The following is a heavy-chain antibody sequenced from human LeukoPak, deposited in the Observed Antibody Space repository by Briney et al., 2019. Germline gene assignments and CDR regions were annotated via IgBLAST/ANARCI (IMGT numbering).Heavy chain of an antibody. CDR1: GFTFSSYG. Sequence: GGSLRLSCAASGFTFSSYGMHWVRQAPGKGLEWMAVISYDGSNKYYADSVKGRFTISRDNSKNTLYLQMNSLRAEDTAVYYCALHDSSGYYNYWGQGTLVTVSS. D-gene: IGHD3-22*01. V-gene: IGHV3-30*03. CDR2: ISYDGSNK. CDR3: ALHDSSGYYNY. J-gene: IGHJ4*02.